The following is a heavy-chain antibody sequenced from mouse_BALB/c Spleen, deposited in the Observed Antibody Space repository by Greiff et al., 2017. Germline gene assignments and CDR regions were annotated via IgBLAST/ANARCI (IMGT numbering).Heavy chain of an antibody. D-gene: IGHD4-1*01. CDR3: TRNNWDLFDY. CDR1: GYTFTSYY. J-gene: IGHJ2*01. CDR2: INPSNGGT. V-gene: IGHV1S81*02. Sequence: QVQLQQSGAELVKPGASVKLSCKASGYTFTSYYMYWVKQRPGQGLEWIGEINPSNGGTNFNEKFKSKATLTVDKSSSTAYMQLSSLTSEDSAVYYCTRNNWDLFDYWGQGTTLTVSS.